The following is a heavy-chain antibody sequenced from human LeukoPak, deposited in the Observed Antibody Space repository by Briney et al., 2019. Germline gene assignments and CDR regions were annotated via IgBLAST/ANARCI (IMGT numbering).Heavy chain of an antibody. J-gene: IGHJ4*02. Sequence: ASVKVSCKASGYIFTTHYMHWVRQAPGQGLEWIGIINPGGGSTSYPQDFQDRVTMTRDTSTSTVYMELSSLGSEDTAVYYCVRDARPFSGYHDFYHFDYWGQGNLVNGS. CDR2: INPGGGST. V-gene: IGHV1-46*01. CDR1: GYIFTTHY. D-gene: IGHD6-25*01. CDR3: VRDARPFSGYHDFYHFDY.